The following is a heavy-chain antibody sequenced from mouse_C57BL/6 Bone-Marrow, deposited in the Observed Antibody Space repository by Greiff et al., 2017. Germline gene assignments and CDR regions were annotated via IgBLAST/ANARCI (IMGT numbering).Heavy chain of an antibody. V-gene: IGHV5-9*01. D-gene: IGHD1-1*01. CDR2: ISGGGGNT. J-gene: IGHJ4*01. CDR1: GFTFSSST. Sequence: EVKVVESGGGLVKPGGSLKLSCAASGFTFSSSTMSWVRQTPEKRLEWVATISGGGGNTYYPDSVKGRFTISRANAKNTLYLQMSSLRSEDTALYYCARGTTVVATDYAMDYWGQGTSVTVSS. CDR3: ARGTTVVATDYAMDY.